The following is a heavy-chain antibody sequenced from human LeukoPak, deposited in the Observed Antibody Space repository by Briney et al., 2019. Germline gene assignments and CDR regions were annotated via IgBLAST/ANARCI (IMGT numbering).Heavy chain of an antibody. CDR3: ARETAVSGGIFLDF. J-gene: IGHJ4*02. CDR2: INIDESRT. V-gene: IGHV3-74*01. D-gene: IGHD3-10*01. CDR1: GFTFSNHW. Sequence: GGSLRLSCAASGFTFSNHWMHWVRQAPGKGLVWVSRINIDESRTNYADSVKGRFTISRDNAKNTLYLQMNTLRAEDTAVYYCARETAVSGGIFLDFWGQGTLVTVSS.